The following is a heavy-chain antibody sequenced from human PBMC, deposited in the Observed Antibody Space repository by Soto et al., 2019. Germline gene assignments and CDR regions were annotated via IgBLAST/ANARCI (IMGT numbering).Heavy chain of an antibody. J-gene: IGHJ4*02. CDR1: GASISSGGYY. CDR2: IYYSGST. V-gene: IGHV4-31*03. CDR3: ARDQGSYYFDY. Sequence: QVQLQESGPGLVKPSQTLSLTCTVSGASISSGGYYWSWIRQHPGKGLEWIGYIYYSGSTYYNPSLKSRITISVDTSKNQFSLKLSSVTAADTAVYYCARDQGSYYFDYWGQGTLVTVSS.